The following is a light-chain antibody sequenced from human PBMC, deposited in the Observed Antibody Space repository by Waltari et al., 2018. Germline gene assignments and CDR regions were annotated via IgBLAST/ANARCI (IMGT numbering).Light chain of an antibody. CDR2: DAS. J-gene: IGKJ5*01. CDR1: QSVFTY. Sequence: EIVLTQSPATLTLYPGERETLSCRDSQSVFTYLAWYQHKPGQAPRLLIYDASNRATGIPARFSGSGSGTDFTLTISSLEPEDFAVYYCHQRHSWPITFGQGTRLEIK. V-gene: IGKV3-11*01. CDR3: HQRHSWPIT.